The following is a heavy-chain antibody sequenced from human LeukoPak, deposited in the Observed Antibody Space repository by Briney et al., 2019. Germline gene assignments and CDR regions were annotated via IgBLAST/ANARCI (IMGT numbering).Heavy chain of an antibody. CDR3: AKDWGGVAAAGYYYYMNV. CDR2: ISWDGGST. CDR1: GFTSDDYT. J-gene: IGHJ6*03. Sequence: GGSLRLSCAASGFTSDDYTMHWVRQAPGKGLEWVSLISWDGGSTYYADSVKGRFTISRDNSKNSLYLQMNSLRTEDTALYYCAKDWGGVAAAGYYYYMNVWGKGTTVTISS. V-gene: IGHV3-43*01. D-gene: IGHD6-13*01.